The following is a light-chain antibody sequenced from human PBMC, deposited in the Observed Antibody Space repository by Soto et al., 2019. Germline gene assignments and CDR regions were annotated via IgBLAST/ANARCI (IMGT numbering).Light chain of an antibody. CDR1: QSVSSN. CDR2: GAS. Sequence: EILMTQSPATLSVSPGESATLSCRASQSVSSNLAWYQQKPGQAPRLLIYGASNRATGIPDRFSGSGSGTDFTLTISRLEPEDFAVYYCQQYGSLGTFGQGTKVDIK. CDR3: QQYGSLGT. V-gene: IGKV3-20*01. J-gene: IGKJ1*01.